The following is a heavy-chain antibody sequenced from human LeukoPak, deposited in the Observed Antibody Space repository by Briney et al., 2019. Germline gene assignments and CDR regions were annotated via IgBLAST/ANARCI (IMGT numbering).Heavy chain of an antibody. CDR3: ARVMVSRPWYFDL. V-gene: IGHV4-34*01. J-gene: IGHJ2*01. CDR1: GGSFSGYY. D-gene: IGHD2-8*01. CDR2: INHSGST. Sequence: SETLSFTCAVYGGSFSGYYWSWIRQPPGKGLEWIGEINHSGSTNYNPSLKSRVTISVDTSKNQFSLKLSSVTAADTAVYYCARVMVSRPWYFDLWGRGTLVTVSS.